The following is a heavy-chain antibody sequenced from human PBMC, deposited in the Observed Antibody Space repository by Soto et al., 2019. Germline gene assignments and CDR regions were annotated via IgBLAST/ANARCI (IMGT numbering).Heavy chain of an antibody. D-gene: IGHD5-18*01. J-gene: IGHJ3*02. CDR2: IKRDGTEK. CDR1: GFTFSLYW. V-gene: IGHV3-7*01. Sequence: GGSLRLSCAASGFTFSLYWMNLVRQSPGKGLEWVANIKRDGTEKNYVDSVKGRFTISRDNARKSLYLQMDSLRAEDTAVYFCARGDTPMSTWMDSLVIWGQGSRVTVSS. CDR3: ARGDTPMSTWMDSLVI.